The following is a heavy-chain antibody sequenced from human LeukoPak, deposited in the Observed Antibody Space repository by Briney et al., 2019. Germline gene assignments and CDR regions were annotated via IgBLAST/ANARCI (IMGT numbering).Heavy chain of an antibody. CDR2: ISGSGIST. D-gene: IGHD6-19*01. CDR1: AFTFSSYA. V-gene: IGHV3-23*01. J-gene: IGHJ4*02. CDR3: AKDMNSWRDGSGLGDYFDY. Sequence: PGGSLRLSCAASAFTFSSYAMSWVRQVPGKGLEWVSAISGSGISTYYADSVRGRFTISRDNSKNTLYLQMNSLRADDTAVYYCAKDMNSWRDGSGLGDYFDYWGQGTLVTVSS.